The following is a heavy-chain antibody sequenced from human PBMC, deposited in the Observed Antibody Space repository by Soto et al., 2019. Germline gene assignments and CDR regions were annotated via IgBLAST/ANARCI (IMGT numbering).Heavy chain of an antibody. CDR2: ISSSSSYI. CDR3: ARDAQIEYSGSSGYYYYGMDV. D-gene: IGHD6-6*01. J-gene: IGHJ6*02. V-gene: IGHV3-21*01. CDR1: GFTFSSYS. Sequence: EVQLVESGGGLVKPGGSLRLSCAASGFTFSSYSMNWVRQAPGKGLEWVSSISSSSSYIYYADSVKGRFTISRDNAKNSLYLQMNSLRAEDTAVYYCARDAQIEYSGSSGYYYYGMDVWGQGTTVTVSS.